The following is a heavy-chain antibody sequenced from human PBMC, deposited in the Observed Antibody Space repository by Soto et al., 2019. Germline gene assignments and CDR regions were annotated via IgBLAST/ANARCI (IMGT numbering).Heavy chain of an antibody. Sequence: QVQLVQSGAEVKKPGASVKVSCKASGYTFTGYYMHWVRQAPGQGLEGMGWINPNSGGTNYAQKFQGWVPMTRDTSISTAYMELSRLRSDDTAVYYCAARIAAAARGGAFDIWGQGTMVTVSS. V-gene: IGHV1-2*04. D-gene: IGHD6-13*01. CDR1: GYTFTGYY. CDR3: AARIAAAARGGAFDI. CDR2: INPNSGGT. J-gene: IGHJ3*02.